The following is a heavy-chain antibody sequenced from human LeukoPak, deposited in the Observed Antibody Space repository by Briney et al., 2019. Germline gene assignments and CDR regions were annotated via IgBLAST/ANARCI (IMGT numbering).Heavy chain of an antibody. Sequence: PGGSLGLSCAASGFTFSSHAMSWVRQAPGKGLEWVASINSDGSEGYYADVVKGRFTISRDNAKNSLYLQINSLRAEDTAVYYCARSSYSSSSSVWGQGTMVTVSS. CDR1: GFTFSSHA. V-gene: IGHV3-7*03. CDR3: ARSSYSSSSSV. D-gene: IGHD6-6*01. CDR2: INSDGSEG. J-gene: IGHJ3*01.